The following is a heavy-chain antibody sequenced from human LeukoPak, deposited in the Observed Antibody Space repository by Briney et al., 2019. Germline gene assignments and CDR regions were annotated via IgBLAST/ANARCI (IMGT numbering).Heavy chain of an antibody. V-gene: IGHV1-8*01. J-gene: IGHJ4*02. D-gene: IGHD6-13*01. CDR3: ARDLSAAAYFDY. CDR1: GYTFTSYD. CDR2: MNPNSGNT. Sequence: ASVKVSCKASGYTFTSYDINWVRQATGQGLEWMGWMNPNSGNTGYAQKFQGRVTMTTDTSTSTAYMELRSLRSDDTAVYYCARDLSAAAYFDYWGQGTLVTVSS.